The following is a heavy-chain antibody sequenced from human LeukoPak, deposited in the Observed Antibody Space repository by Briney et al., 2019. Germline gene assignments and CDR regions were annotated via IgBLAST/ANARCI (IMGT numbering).Heavy chain of an antibody. CDR1: GFTFSSYE. J-gene: IGHJ3*02. V-gene: IGHV3-48*03. CDR3: AREGEAVADTDYAFDI. CDR2: INTSGSTK. Sequence: PGGSLRLSCAASGFTFSSYEIHWVRQAPGKGLEWVAYINTSGSTKYYAVSVKGRFTISRDNAKNSLYLQMNNLRAEDTALYYCAREGEAVADTDYAFDIWGQGTLVIVSS. D-gene: IGHD6-19*01.